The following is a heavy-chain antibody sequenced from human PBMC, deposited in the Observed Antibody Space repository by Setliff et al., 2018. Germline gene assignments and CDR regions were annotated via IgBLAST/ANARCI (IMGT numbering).Heavy chain of an antibody. CDR3: ARTVYYDSSGYGV. V-gene: IGHV4-34*01. D-gene: IGHD3-22*01. CDR2: INRSGSS. CDR1: GGSFSGYY. J-gene: IGHJ4*02. Sequence: SETLSLTCAVYGGSFSGYYWSWIRQPPGKGLEWIGEINRSGSSNYNPSLKSRVTISVDTSKNQFSLKLSSVTAADTAVYYCARTVYYDSSGYGVWGQGTQVTVSS.